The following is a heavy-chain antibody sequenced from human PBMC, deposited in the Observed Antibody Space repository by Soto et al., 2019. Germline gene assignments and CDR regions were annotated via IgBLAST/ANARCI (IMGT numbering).Heavy chain of an antibody. Sequence: EVQLVESGGGLVQPGESLRLSCAVSGFNFSVYWMSWVRQAPGKGLEWVANIKEDGSEKYYVDSVKGRFTISRDNAKKSLSLQMNGLRAEDTAVYYCASTRLHDYWGQGTRVTVSS. D-gene: IGHD4-4*01. CDR2: IKEDGSEK. V-gene: IGHV3-7*01. J-gene: IGHJ4*02. CDR1: GFNFSVYW. CDR3: ASTRLHDY.